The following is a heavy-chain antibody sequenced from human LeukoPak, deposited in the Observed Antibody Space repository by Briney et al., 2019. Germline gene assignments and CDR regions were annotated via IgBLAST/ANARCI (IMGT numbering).Heavy chain of an antibody. CDR3: ARARDNYGISSFSALDY. CDR1: GFTFSSYG. D-gene: IGHD3-22*01. Sequence: PGGSLRLSCAASGFTFSSYGMHWVRQAPGKGLEWLAVIWYDGSNIYYADSVKGGFAISRDNSKNTLYLLLNSRRAEDTAVYYCARARDNYGISSFSALDYWGQGTLVTVSS. CDR2: IWYDGSNI. V-gene: IGHV3-33*01. J-gene: IGHJ4*02.